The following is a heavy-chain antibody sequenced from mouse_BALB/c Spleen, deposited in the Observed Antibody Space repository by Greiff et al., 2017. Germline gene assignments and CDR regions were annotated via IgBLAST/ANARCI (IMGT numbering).Heavy chain of an antibody. CDR3: ARGGNYGYCYALDY. Sequence: QVQLQQPGAELVMPGASVKMSCKASGYTFTDYWMHWVKQRPGQGLEWIGAIDTSDSYTSYNQKFKGKATLTVDESSSTAYMQLSSLTSEDSAVYYCARGGNYGYCYALDYWGQGTSVTVSS. D-gene: IGHD2-1*01. CDR1: GYTFTDYW. CDR2: IDTSDSYT. V-gene: IGHV1-69*01. J-gene: IGHJ4*01.